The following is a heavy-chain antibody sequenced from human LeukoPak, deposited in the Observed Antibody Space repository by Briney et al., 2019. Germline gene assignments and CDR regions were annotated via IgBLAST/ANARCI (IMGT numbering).Heavy chain of an antibody. CDR2: ISGSGGST. D-gene: IGHD3-3*01. Sequence: GASLRLSCAASGFTFSSYAMSWVRQAPGKGLERVSAISGSGGSTYYADSVKGRFTISRDNSKNTLYLQMNSLRAEDTAVYYCAKKDGVDGNYYFDYWGQGTLVTVSS. V-gene: IGHV3-23*01. CDR3: AKKDGVDGNYYFDY. J-gene: IGHJ4*02. CDR1: GFTFSSYA.